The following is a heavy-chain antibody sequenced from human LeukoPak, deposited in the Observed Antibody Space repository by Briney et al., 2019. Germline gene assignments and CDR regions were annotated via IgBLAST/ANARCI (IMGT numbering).Heavy chain of an antibody. V-gene: IGHV4-31*03. Sequence: ASQTLSLTCTVSGGSISSGGYYWSWIRQHPGKGLEWIGYIYYSGSTYYNPSLKSRVTISLDTSKNQFSLRLSSVTAADTAVYYCAKHTFARPFDYWGQGTLVTVPS. J-gene: IGHJ4*02. CDR1: GGSISSGGYY. CDR2: IYYSGST. D-gene: IGHD6-6*01. CDR3: AKHTFARPFDY.